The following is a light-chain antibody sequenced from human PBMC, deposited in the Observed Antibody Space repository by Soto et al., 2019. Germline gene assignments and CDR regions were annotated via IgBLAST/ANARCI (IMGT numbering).Light chain of an antibody. Sequence: IVLTQSPVTLSLSPGEGATLSCRASQSVTGTNLAWYQQRAGQAPRLLIYDAVRRATGIPDRFSGSGSGTDFTLTISRLEPEDFAVYDCHQYGSSLGTFGQGPKVEV. J-gene: IGKJ2*01. CDR3: HQYGSSLGT. V-gene: IGKV3-20*01. CDR1: QSVTGTN. CDR2: DAV.